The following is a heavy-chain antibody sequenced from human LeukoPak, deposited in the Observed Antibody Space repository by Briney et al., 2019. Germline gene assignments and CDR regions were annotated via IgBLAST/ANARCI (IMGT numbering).Heavy chain of an antibody. D-gene: IGHD3-10*01. CDR2: NYYSGST. Sequence: SETLSLTCTVSGGSISSYYWRWLRQPPGRGLEWIGYNYYSGSTNYNPSLKSRVTISVDTSKNQFSLKLSSVTAADTAVYYCARDRGTMVRGVYGATANWFDPWGQGTLVTVSS. CDR3: ARDRGTMVRGVYGATANWFDP. J-gene: IGHJ5*02. CDR1: GGSISSYY. V-gene: IGHV4-59*01.